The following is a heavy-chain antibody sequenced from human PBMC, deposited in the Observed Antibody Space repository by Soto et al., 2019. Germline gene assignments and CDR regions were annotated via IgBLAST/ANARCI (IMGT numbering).Heavy chain of an antibody. Sequence: QVQLVESGGGVVQPGRSLRLSCATSGFTFYTFAMHWVRQAPGKGLEWVAVMSYDGSKEDYADSVKGRFTISRDNSQKTLYHQMNSLKAEDTAVYYCARYRTYNYENNGYFGHWGQGTLVTVAS. J-gene: IGHJ4*01. CDR3: ARYRTYNYENNGYFGH. CDR2: MSYDGSKE. CDR1: GFTFYTFA. D-gene: IGHD3-22*01. V-gene: IGHV3-30-3*01.